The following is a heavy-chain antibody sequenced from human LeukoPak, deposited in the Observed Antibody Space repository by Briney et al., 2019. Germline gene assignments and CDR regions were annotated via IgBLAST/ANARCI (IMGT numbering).Heavy chain of an antibody. V-gene: IGHV3-74*01. D-gene: IGHD6-13*01. CDR2: INTDSTSI. Sequence: GGSLRLSCAASGFSFSSHWMHWVRQAPGKGLVWVSLINTDSTSINYGDSVKGRFTISRDNSKNTLYVQMNSLRVEDTAVYYCARSIAAQTNNWFDPWGQGTLVTVSS. CDR1: GFSFSSHW. J-gene: IGHJ5*02. CDR3: ARSIAAQTNNWFDP.